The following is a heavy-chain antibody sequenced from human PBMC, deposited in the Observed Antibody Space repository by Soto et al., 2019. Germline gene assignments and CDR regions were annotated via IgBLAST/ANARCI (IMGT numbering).Heavy chain of an antibody. D-gene: IGHD2-15*01. CDR1: GGSISTNNW. V-gene: IGHV4-4*02. CDR3: ARVMGVASGGPLAY. Sequence: QVQLQESGPGLVKPSGTLSLTCAVSGGSISTNNWWSWVRRPPGKGLEWIGEIYQSGNTNYNSSLKSRVTISIDRSSNEFSLDVRSVTAADTAVYYCARVMGVASGGPLAYWGQGALVSVSS. J-gene: IGHJ4*02. CDR2: IYQSGNT.